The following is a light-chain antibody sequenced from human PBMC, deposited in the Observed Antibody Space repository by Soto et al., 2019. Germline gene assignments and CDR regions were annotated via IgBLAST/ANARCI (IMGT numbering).Light chain of an antibody. CDR2: FAS. CDR3: QQYNKWHLT. V-gene: IGKV3-15*01. J-gene: IGKJ4*01. Sequence: EIVMTQSPATLSVSPGEKATLSCRASQTVSNNLAWYQQKPGQAPRLLIYFASTRATGIPARFSGSGSGTEFTLTISSLQSEDFAVYYCQQYNKWHLTFGGGTKVE. CDR1: QTVSNN.